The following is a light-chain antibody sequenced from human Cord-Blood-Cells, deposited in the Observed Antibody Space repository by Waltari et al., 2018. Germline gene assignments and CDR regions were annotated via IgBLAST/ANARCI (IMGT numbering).Light chain of an antibody. Sequence: DIGMTQSPDSLAVSLGERATINCKSSQSVLYSSNNKNYLAWYQPKPGQPPKLLIYWASTRESGVPYRFSGSGSGTDFTLTISSLQAEDVAVYYCQQYYSTPRTFGQGTKVEIK. CDR1: QSVLYSSNNKNY. CDR2: WAS. J-gene: IGKJ1*01. V-gene: IGKV4-1*01. CDR3: QQYYSTPRT.